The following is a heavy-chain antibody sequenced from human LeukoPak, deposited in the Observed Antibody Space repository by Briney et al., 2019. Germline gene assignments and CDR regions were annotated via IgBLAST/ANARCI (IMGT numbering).Heavy chain of an antibody. D-gene: IGHD6-19*01. CDR3: ARDSSGWYYFDY. Sequence: ASVKVSCKASGYTFTGYYMHWVRQAPGQGLEWMGWINPNSGGTNYAQKFQGRVTMTRDTSISTAYMELSRLRSDDTAVYYCARDSSGWYYFDYWGQGTLVTVSS. CDR2: INPNSGGT. V-gene: IGHV1-2*02. J-gene: IGHJ4*02. CDR1: GYTFTGYY.